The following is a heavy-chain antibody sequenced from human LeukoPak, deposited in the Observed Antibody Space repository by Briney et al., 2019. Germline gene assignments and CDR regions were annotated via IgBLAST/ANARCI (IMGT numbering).Heavy chain of an antibody. J-gene: IGHJ6*04. V-gene: IGHV3-33*01. D-gene: IGHD3-9*01. Sequence: PGRSLRLSCAASGFPFSSYGMHWVRQAPGKGLEWVAVIWYDGSNKYYADSVKGRFTISRDNSKNTLYLQMNSLRAEDTAVYYCARELQYAGYYDILTGYYNYGMDVWGKGTTVTVSS. CDR3: ARELQYAGYYDILTGYYNYGMDV. CDR1: GFPFSSYG. CDR2: IWYDGSNK.